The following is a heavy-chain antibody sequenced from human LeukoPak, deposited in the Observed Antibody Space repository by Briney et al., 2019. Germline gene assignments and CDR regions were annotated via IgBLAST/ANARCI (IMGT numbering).Heavy chain of an antibody. CDR1: GYSFTSYW. CDR2: IYPGDSDT. D-gene: IGHD2-15*01. V-gene: IGHV5-51*01. Sequence: GESLKISCKGSGYSFTSYWIGWVRQMPGKGLEWMGIIYPGDSDTRYSPSFQGQVTISADKSISTAYLQWSSLKASDTAMYYCATGVAATGTSYYYYYYGMDVWGQGTTVTVSS. CDR3: ATGVAATGTSYYYYYYGMDV. J-gene: IGHJ6*02.